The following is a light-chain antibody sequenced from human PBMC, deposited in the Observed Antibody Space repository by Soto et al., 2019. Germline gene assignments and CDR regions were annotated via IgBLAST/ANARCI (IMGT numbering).Light chain of an antibody. V-gene: IGKV1-5*03. J-gene: IGKJ4*01. Sequence: DIQMTQSPSTLSGSVGDRVTITCRASQTISSWLAWYQQKPGKAPKLLIYRASALQSGVPSRFSGSGSGTEFTLTIDSLQPDDFATVYCEQYSTYPLTFGGGTKVDIK. CDR1: QTISSW. CDR2: RAS. CDR3: EQYSTYPLT.